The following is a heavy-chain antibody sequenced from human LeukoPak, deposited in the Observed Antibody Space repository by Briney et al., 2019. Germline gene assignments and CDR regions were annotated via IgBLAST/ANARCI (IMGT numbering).Heavy chain of an antibody. J-gene: IGHJ4*02. CDR1: GYTFTGYY. Sequence: ASVKVSCKASGYTFTGYYMHWVRQAPGQGLERMGWINPNSGGTNYAQKFQGRVTMTRDTSISTAYMELSRLRSDDTAVYYCARDHRRYCSGGSCYGYWGQGTLVTVSS. CDR2: INPNSGGT. V-gene: IGHV1-2*02. CDR3: ARDHRRYCSGGSCYGY. D-gene: IGHD2-15*01.